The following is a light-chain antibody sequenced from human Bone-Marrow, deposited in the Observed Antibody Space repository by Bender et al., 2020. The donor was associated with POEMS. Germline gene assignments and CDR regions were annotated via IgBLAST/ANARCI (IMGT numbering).Light chain of an antibody. CDR3: TSYAGSNNYV. CDR1: SSDVGAYNY. CDR2: EDT. V-gene: IGLV2-8*01. J-gene: IGLJ1*01. Sequence: QSALTQPPSASGSPGQSVTISCTGTSSDVGAYNYVSWYQHHPGKAPKLIIHEDTERPSGVPDRFSGSKSGNTASLTVSGLQAEDEADYYCTSYAGSNNYVFGTGTKVTVL.